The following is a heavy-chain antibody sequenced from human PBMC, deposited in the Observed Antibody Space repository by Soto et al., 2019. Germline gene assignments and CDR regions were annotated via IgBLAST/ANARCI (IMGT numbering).Heavy chain of an antibody. CDR1: GFTFTSFA. CDR3: AKQLSNSYNYPYFDF. J-gene: IGHJ4*02. V-gene: IGHV3-23*01. Sequence: PGGSLRLSCAASGFTFTSFAMSWVRQAPGKGLEWVSSISSRDTTYYADSVKGRFTVSRDNSKNTLYLQMNSLRAEDMAVYYCAKQLSNSYNYPYFDFWGQGTLVTVSS. CDR2: ISSRDTT. D-gene: IGHD5-18*01.